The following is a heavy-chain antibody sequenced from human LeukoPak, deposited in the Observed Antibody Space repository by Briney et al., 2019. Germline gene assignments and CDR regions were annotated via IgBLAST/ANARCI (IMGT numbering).Heavy chain of an antibody. Sequence: GGFLRLSCAASGFTFSSDAMSWVRQAPGKGLEWVSGINWNGGSTGYADSVKGRFTISRDNAKNSLYLQMNSLRAEDTALYYCARSDYYGSGSYGPFDYWGQGTLVTVSS. V-gene: IGHV3-20*04. D-gene: IGHD3-10*01. J-gene: IGHJ4*02. CDR2: INWNGGST. CDR3: ARSDYYGSGSYGPFDY. CDR1: GFTFSSDA.